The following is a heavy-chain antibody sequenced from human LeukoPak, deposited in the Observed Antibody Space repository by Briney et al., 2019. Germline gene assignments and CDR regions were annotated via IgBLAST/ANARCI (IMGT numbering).Heavy chain of an antibody. CDR3: ARADYDFWSGYYRYYYMDV. V-gene: IGHV1-2*02. CDR2: INPNSGGT. Sequence: GASVTVSFKASGYTFTGYYMHWVRQAPGQGLEWMGWINPNSGGTNYAQKFQGRVTMTRDTSISTAYMELSRLRSDDTAVYYCARADYDFWSGYYRYYYMDVWGKGTTVTVSS. CDR1: GYTFTGYY. J-gene: IGHJ6*03. D-gene: IGHD3-3*01.